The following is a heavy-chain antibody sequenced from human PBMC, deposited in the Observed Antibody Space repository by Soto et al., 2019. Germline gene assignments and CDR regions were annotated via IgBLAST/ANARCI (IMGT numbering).Heavy chain of an antibody. D-gene: IGHD2-15*01. CDR1: GYTFSSYG. CDR3: ARNHCSGGSCYSLHWFDP. J-gene: IGHJ5*02. V-gene: IGHV1-18*04. Sequence: QVQLVQSGAEVKKPGASVKVSCKASGYTFSSYGITWVRQAPGQGLEWMGWISAYNGNTNYAQKFQGRVTITADEYTSTAYMELSSLRSEDTAVYYCARNHCSGGSCYSLHWFDPWGQGTLVTVSS. CDR2: ISAYNGNT.